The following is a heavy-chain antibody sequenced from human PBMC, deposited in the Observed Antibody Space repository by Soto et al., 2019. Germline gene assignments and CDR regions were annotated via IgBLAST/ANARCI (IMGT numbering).Heavy chain of an antibody. J-gene: IGHJ4*02. CDR1: GFTFSSYA. CDR3: AKDRVRFLEWLPAGYAGIDY. Sequence: GGSLRLSCAASGFTFSSYAMSWVRQAPGKGLEWVSAISGSGGSTYYADSVKGRFTISRDNSKNTLYLQMNSLRAEDTAVYYCAKDRVRFLEWLPAGYAGIDYWGQGTLVTV. V-gene: IGHV3-23*01. D-gene: IGHD3-3*01. CDR2: ISGSGGST.